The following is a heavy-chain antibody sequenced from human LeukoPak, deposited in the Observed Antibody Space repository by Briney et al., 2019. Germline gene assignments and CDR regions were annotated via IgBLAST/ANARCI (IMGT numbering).Heavy chain of an antibody. J-gene: IGHJ6*02. CDR3: ARMGYYYYGMDV. V-gene: IGHV4-59*12. CDR2: IYYSGST. Sequence: SETLSLTCTVSGGSISSYYWSWIRQPPGKGLEWIGYIYYSGSTIHNPSLKSRVITSVDTSKNQCSLKLRSVTAADTAVYYCARMGYYYYGMDVWGQGTTVTVSS. CDR1: GGSISSYY.